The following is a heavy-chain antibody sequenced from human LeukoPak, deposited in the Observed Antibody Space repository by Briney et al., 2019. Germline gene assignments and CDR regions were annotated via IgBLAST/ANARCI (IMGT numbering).Heavy chain of an antibody. Sequence: SETLSLTCTVSGGSISSGSYYWHWIRQPAGKGLEWIGRISTSGITKYNPSLKSRVTIPVDTSKNQFSLKLSSVTAADTAVYYCARGPDYSNYVDYWGQGTLVTVSS. CDR2: ISTSGIT. V-gene: IGHV4-61*02. CDR1: GGSISSGSYY. J-gene: IGHJ4*02. CDR3: ARGPDYSNYVDY. D-gene: IGHD4-11*01.